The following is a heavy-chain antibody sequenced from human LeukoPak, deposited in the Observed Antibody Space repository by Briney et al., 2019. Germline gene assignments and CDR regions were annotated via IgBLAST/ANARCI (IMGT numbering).Heavy chain of an antibody. D-gene: IGHD6-19*01. CDR1: GFTFRSHG. CDR3: AREFEVAGLAMDV. Sequence: GGSLRLSCEASGFTFRSHGMHWVRQAPGKGLEWVAVIWFDGSHEYYVDSVKGRFTISRDNSKNTLYLQMKSLRAEDTAVYYCAREFEVAGLAMDVWGKGTTVTVSS. J-gene: IGHJ6*04. CDR2: IWFDGSHE. V-gene: IGHV3-33*01.